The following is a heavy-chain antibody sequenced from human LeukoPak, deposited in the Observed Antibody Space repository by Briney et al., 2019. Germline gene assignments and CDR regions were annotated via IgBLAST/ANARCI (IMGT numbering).Heavy chain of an antibody. V-gene: IGHV3-74*01. D-gene: IGHD6-25*01. CDR3: ARDRWVAADFHYYYAMDV. J-gene: IGHJ6*02. CDR2: INGDGGST. Sequence: GGSLRLSCAASGLTFSSHWMHWVGHPPGNGLVWVSRINGDGGSTNYADSVKGRFTISRDNAKNTLYLQVNSLRVEDTAIYYCARDRWVAADFHYYYAMDVWGQGTTVTVSS. CDR1: GLTFSSHW.